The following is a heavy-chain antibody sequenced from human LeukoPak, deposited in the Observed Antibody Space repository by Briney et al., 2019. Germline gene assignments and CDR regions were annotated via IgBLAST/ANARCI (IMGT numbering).Heavy chain of an antibody. V-gene: IGHV4-59*01. CDR3: ASGVGGRYCGSTSCHYFDY. CDR1: GGSISSYY. D-gene: IGHD2-2*01. J-gene: IGHJ4*02. Sequence: PSETLSLTCTVSGGSISSYYWSWIRQPPGKGLEWIGYIYYSGSTNYNPSLKSRVTISVDTSKNQFSLKLSSVTAADTAVYYCASGVGGRYCGSTSCHYFDYWGQGTLVTVSS. CDR2: IYYSGST.